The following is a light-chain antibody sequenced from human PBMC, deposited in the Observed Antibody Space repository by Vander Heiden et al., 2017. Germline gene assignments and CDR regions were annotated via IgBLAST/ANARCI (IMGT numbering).Light chain of an antibody. CDR1: SSDVGAYRY. CDR2: EVF. Sequence: QSALTQSASASGSPGKSVTISCTGTSSDVGAYRYVSWYQQHPGKAPKLWIHEVFKRPSGAPDRFSGSKSGNTASLTVAGLQADDEADYYCSSYAGSNNWIFGGGTKVTVL. J-gene: IGLJ2*01. V-gene: IGLV2-8*01. CDR3: SSYAGSNNWI.